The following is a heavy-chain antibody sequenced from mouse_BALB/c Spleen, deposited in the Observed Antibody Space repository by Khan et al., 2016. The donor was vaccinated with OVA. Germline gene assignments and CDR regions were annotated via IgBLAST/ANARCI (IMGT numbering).Heavy chain of an antibody. D-gene: IGHD2-13*01. CDR3: TRWGDLFAY. CDR2: IYPGNSDA. V-gene: IGHV1-5*01. J-gene: IGHJ3*01. CDR1: GYSFTSYW. Sequence: VQLQQFGTVLARPGASVKLSCKTSGYSFTSYWMHWIKQRPGQGLEWIGAIYPGNSDANYNQTFKDKDKLTAVTSASTAHMELRSLTAEDAAVDYCTRWGDLFAYWGQGTLVTVSA.